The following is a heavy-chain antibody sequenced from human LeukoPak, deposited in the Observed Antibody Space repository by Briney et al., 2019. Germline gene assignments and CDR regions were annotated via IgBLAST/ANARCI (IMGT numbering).Heavy chain of an antibody. CDR1: GFTSSSYD. J-gene: IGHJ4*02. CDR2: ISSSGSI. Sequence: GGSLRLSCAASGFTSSSYDMTWVRQAPGKGLEWVSYISSSGSIYNADSVKGRFTISRDNAKNSLYLQMNSLRAEDTAVYYCARAFDYWGQGTLVTVCS. CDR3: ARAFDY. V-gene: IGHV3-48*01.